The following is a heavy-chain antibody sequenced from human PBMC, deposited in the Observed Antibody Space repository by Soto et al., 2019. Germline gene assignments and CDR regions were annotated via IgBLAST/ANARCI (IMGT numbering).Heavy chain of an antibody. V-gene: IGHV4-30-4*01. CDR1: GGSISSGDYY. D-gene: IGHD5-12*01. J-gene: IGHJ3*02. CDR3: ARDTGAFYSGYDRRVGDAFDI. Sequence: QVQLQESGPGLVKPSQTLSLTCTVSGGSISSGDYYWSWIRQPPGKGLEWIGYIYYSGSTYYNPSLKSRVTISVDTSKNPFSLKLSSVTAADTAVYYCARDTGAFYSGYDRRVGDAFDIWGQGTMVTVSS. CDR2: IYYSGST.